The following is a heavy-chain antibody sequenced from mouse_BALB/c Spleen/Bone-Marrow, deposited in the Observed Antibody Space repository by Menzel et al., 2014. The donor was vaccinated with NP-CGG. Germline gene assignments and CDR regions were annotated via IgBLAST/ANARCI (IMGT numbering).Heavy chain of an antibody. CDR1: GFTFSSFG. Sequence: DVKLVESGGGLVQPGGSRKLSCAVSGFTFSSFGMHWVRQAPEKGLEGVAYISSGSTSIFYADTLKGRFTISRDNPKNTLFLQMTSLRSEDTAMYYCARSRGNWDDFDYWGQGTTLTVSS. V-gene: IGHV5-17*02. CDR2: ISSGSTSI. CDR3: ARSRGNWDDFDY. J-gene: IGHJ2*01. D-gene: IGHD4-1*01.